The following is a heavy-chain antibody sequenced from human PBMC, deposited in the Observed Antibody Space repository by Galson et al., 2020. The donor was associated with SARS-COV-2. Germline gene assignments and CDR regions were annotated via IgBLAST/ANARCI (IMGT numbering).Heavy chain of an antibody. CDR2: ISSSSSYI. Sequence: GGSLRLSCAASGFTFSSYSMNWVRQAPGKGLEWVSSISSSSSYIYYADSVKGRFTISRDNAKNSLYLQMNSLRAEDTAVYYCARGDSSSWNRHFDPWGQGTLVTVSS. V-gene: IGHV3-21*01. CDR1: GFTFSSYS. D-gene: IGHD6-13*01. J-gene: IGHJ5*02. CDR3: ARGDSSSWNRHFDP.